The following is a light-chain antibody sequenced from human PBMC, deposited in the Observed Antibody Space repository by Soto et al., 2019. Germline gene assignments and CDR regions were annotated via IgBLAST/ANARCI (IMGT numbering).Light chain of an antibody. Sequence: QSVLTQPSSVSGSPGQSVAISCTGTSSDVGSYNGVSWYQQPPGTAPKLMIYDGSNRPSGVPDRVSGSKSGTSASLTISGLQAEDEADYYCSSYTTSGTYVFGTGTKVTVL. J-gene: IGLJ1*01. CDR1: SSDVGSYNG. CDR3: SSYTTSGTYV. CDR2: DGS. V-gene: IGLV2-18*02.